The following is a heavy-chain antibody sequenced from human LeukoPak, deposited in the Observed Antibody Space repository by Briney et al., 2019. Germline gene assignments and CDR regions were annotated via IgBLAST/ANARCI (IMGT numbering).Heavy chain of an antibody. J-gene: IGHJ5*01. V-gene: IGHV3-30*02. CDR2: VRYDGTKI. CDR3: AKDRYISGWGWFVS. D-gene: IGHD6-19*01. Sequence: GGSLRLSCAASGFTFSSFCMHWVRQAPGQGLEWVAFVRYDGTKIYYADAVKGRFTISRDNSKSTLYLQMDSLRAEDTAVYYCAKDRYISGWGWFVSWGQGTLVTVSS. CDR1: GFTFSSFC.